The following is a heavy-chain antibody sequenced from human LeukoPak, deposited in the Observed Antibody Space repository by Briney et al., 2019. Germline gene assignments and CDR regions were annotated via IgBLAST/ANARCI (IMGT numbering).Heavy chain of an antibody. CDR2: IYYSRST. Sequence: SETLSLTCTVSGGSISTYYWSWLRQPPGKGLEWLGYIYYSRSTNYNPSLKSRVTMSVDTSKNQFSLRLSSVTAADTAVYYCARDSERGYYYGMDVWGKGTAVTVSS. J-gene: IGHJ6*04. CDR1: GGSISTYY. V-gene: IGHV4-59*01. CDR3: ARDSERGYYYGMDV. D-gene: IGHD3-16*01.